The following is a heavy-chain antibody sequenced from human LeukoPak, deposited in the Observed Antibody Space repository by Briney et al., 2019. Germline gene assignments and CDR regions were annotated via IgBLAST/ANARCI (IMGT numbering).Heavy chain of an antibody. J-gene: IGHJ6*03. CDR1: GFTFSSHE. CDR3: AKSYSWSGYSPGYMDA. Sequence: GGSLRLSCAASGFTFSSHEMNWVRQAPGKGLEWVSYISSSGSTIYYADSVKGRFTISRDNAKNSLYLQMNSLRAEDTAVYYCAKSYSWSGYSPGYMDAWGKGTTVTVSS. D-gene: IGHD3-3*01. V-gene: IGHV3-48*03. CDR2: ISSSGSTI.